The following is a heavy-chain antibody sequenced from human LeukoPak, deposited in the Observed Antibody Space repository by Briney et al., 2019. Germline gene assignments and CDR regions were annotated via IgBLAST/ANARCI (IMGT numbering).Heavy chain of an antibody. CDR1: GGSISSSSYY. V-gene: IGHV4-39*07. CDR3: ARFMIVVASPYFDY. CDR2: IYYSGST. D-gene: IGHD3-22*01. J-gene: IGHJ4*02. Sequence: SETLSLTCTVSGGSISSSSYYWGWIRQPPGKGLEWIGSIYYSGSTYYNPSLKSRVTISVDTSKNQFSLKLSSVTAADTAVYYCARFMIVVASPYFDYWGQGTLVTASS.